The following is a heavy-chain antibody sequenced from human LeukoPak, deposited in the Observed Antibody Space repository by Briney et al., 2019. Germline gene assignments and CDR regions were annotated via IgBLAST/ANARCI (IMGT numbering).Heavy chain of an antibody. D-gene: IGHD2-21*02. V-gene: IGHV3-48*03. J-gene: IGHJ3*02. CDR2: ISSSGSTI. CDR3: ARTYWVVTGPAFDI. Sequence: GGSLRLSCAASGFTFSSYETNWVRQAPGKGLEWVSYISSSGSTIYYADSVKGRFTISRDNAKNSLYLQMNSLRAEDTAVYYCARTYWVVTGPAFDIWGQGTMVTVSS. CDR1: GFTFSSYE.